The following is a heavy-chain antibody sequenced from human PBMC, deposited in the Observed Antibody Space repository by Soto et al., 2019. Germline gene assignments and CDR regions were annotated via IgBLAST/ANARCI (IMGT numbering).Heavy chain of an antibody. CDR1: VESVSGDY. D-gene: IGHD3-3*01. CDR2: INHSGST. Sequence: AADSRTLEIASEVESVSGDYGGRIREAPGKGKKWIGEINHSGSTNYNPSLKSRVTISVDTSKNQFSLKLSSVTAADTSVYYCARGLLFFEWFRPPPYSTRFHVW. V-gene: IGHV4-34*01. CDR3: ARGLLFFEWFRPPPYSTRFHV. J-gene: IGHJ6*01.